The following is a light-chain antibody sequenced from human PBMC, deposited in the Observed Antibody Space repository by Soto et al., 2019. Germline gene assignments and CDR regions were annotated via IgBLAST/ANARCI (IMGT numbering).Light chain of an antibody. J-gene: IGKJ1*01. CDR2: DAS. CDR3: QQYNNYPRT. Sequence: DIHMTQSPSTLSASVGDRGTITCRASESIRTWLAWYQHIPGKAPKFLIYDASTLESGVPSRFRGSGSGTEFTLTISSLQPDDFETYYCQQYNNYPRTFGQGTKVDIK. V-gene: IGKV1-5*01. CDR1: ESIRTW.